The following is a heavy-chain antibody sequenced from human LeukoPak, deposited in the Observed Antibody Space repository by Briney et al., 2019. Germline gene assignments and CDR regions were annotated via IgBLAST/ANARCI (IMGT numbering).Heavy chain of an antibody. D-gene: IGHD2-2*02. CDR2: IWYDGSNK. CDR1: GFIFSNYG. CDR3: ARDGPSYTSWYIDY. J-gene: IGHJ4*02. V-gene: IGHV3-33*01. Sequence: GGSLRLSCAASGFIFSNYGMHWVRQAPGKGLEWVAVIWYDGSNKYYADSVKGRFTISRDNSKNTLYLQMNTLRAEDTAIYYCARDGPSYTSWYIDYWGQGILVTVSS.